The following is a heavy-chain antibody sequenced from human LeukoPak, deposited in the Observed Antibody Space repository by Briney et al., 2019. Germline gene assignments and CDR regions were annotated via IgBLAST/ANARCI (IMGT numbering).Heavy chain of an antibody. Sequence: GGSVRLSCAASGFTFSSYSMNWVRQAPGKGLEWVSYISSSSSTIYYADSVKGRFTISRDNAKNSLYLQMNSLRAEDTAVYYCARAVGASNYWGQGTLVTVSS. CDR2: ISSSSSTI. J-gene: IGHJ4*02. V-gene: IGHV3-48*01. CDR1: GFTFSSYS. D-gene: IGHD1-26*01. CDR3: ARAVGASNY.